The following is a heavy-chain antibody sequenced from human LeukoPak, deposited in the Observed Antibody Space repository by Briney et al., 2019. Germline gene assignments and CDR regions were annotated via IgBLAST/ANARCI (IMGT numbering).Heavy chain of an antibody. Sequence: ASVKVSCKASGYTFTSYYMHWVRQAPGQGLEWMGIINPSGCSTSYAQKFQGRVTMTRYTSTSTVYMELSSLRSEDTAVYYCARAPSHGGGDYWGQGTLVTVSS. J-gene: IGHJ4*02. D-gene: IGHD2-21*01. CDR2: INPSGCST. V-gene: IGHV1-46*01. CDR1: GYTFTSYY. CDR3: ARAPSHGGGDY.